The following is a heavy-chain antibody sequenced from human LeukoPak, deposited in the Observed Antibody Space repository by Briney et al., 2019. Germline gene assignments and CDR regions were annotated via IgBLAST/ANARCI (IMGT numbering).Heavy chain of an antibody. CDR3: ARGLGWYSV. CDR1: GGTFSSYA. V-gene: IGHV1-69*04. CDR2: IIPILGIA. J-gene: IGHJ4*02. D-gene: IGHD6-19*01. Sequence: SVKVSCKASGGTFSSYAISWVRQAPGQGLEWMGRIIPILGIANYAQKFQGRVTIAADKSTSTAYMELSSLRSEDTAVYYCARGLGWYSVWGQGTLVTVSS.